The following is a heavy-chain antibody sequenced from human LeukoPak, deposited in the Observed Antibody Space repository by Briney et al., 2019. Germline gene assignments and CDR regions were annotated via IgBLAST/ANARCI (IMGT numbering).Heavy chain of an antibody. V-gene: IGHV3-21*04. D-gene: IGHD6-13*01. CDR3: AKGGGSSWYYFDY. J-gene: IGHJ4*02. CDR1: GFTFSSYG. Sequence: GGSLRLSCAASGFTFSSYGMHWVRQAPGKGLEWVSSISSSSSYIYYADSVKGRFTISRDNSKNTLYLQMNSLRAEDTAVYYCAKGGGSSWYYFDYWGQGTLVTVSS. CDR2: ISSSSSYI.